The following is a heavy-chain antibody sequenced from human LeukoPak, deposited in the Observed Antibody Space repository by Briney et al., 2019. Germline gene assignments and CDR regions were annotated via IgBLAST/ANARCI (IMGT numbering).Heavy chain of an antibody. D-gene: IGHD2-21*01. Sequence: SETLSLTCTVSGDSISRYYWSWIRQPAGKGLEWIGRIYNGGIITYNPSLKSRVTMSIDTSKNQFSLKLSSVTAADTAVYYCARARRLALWGQGTMVTVSS. CDR3: ARARRLAL. V-gene: IGHV4-4*07. CDR2: IYNGGII. J-gene: IGHJ3*01. CDR1: GDSISRYY.